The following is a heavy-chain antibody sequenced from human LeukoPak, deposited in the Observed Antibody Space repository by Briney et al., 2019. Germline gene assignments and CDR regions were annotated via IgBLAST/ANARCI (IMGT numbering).Heavy chain of an antibody. V-gene: IGHV3-30*03. Sequence: GGSLRLSCAASGFTFSSYSMNWVRQAPGKGLEWVAVISYDGSNKYYADSVKGRFTISRDNSKNTLYLQMNSLRAEDTAVYYCARGPAGTDYWGQGTLVTVSS. CDR2: ISYDGSNK. D-gene: IGHD6-13*01. CDR1: GFTFSSYS. CDR3: ARGPAGTDY. J-gene: IGHJ4*02.